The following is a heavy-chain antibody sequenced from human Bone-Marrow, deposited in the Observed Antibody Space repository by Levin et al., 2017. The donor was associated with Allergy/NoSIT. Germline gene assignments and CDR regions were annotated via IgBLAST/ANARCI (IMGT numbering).Heavy chain of an antibody. Sequence: SETLSLTCTVSGGSISSYYWSWIRQPPGKGLEWIGYIYYSGSTNYNPSLKSRVTISVDTSKNQFSLKLSSVTAADTAVYYCARDRLDWGRYYYYYGMDVWGQGTTVTVSS. D-gene: IGHD3/OR15-3a*01. J-gene: IGHJ6*02. CDR3: ARDRLDWGRYYYYYGMDV. CDR1: GGSISSYY. CDR2: IYYSGST. V-gene: IGHV4-59*01.